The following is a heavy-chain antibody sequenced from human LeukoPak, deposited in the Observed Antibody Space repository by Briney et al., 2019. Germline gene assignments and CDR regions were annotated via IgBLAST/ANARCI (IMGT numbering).Heavy chain of an antibody. Sequence: GGSLRLSCAASGFTFSSCGFNWLRQAPGKGLEWVSSIGPTGTDRYYADSVRGRFTISRDNAKNSMYLQMDSLRDEDTAVYYCATETIGRHYDYWGQGTLLTVSS. CDR1: GFTFSSCG. J-gene: IGHJ4*02. V-gene: IGHV3-21*01. CDR2: IGPTGTDR. CDR3: ATETIGRHYDY. D-gene: IGHD1-14*01.